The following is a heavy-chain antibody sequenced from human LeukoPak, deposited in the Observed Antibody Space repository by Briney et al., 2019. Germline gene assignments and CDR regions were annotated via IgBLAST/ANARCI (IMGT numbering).Heavy chain of an antibody. CDR2: ISGSGGST. J-gene: IGHJ5*02. CDR1: GFTFNSFA. CDR3: AIAAAGPFDP. Sequence: GSLRLSFAASGFTFNSFAMSWVRPAPGKGLGWVSAISGSGGSTYYADSAKGRFTISRDNSKNTLYLQMNSLRAEDTAVYYCAIAAAGPFDPWGQGTLVTVSS. D-gene: IGHD6-13*01. V-gene: IGHV3-23*01.